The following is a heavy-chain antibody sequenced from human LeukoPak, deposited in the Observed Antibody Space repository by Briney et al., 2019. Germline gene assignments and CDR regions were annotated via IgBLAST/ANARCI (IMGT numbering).Heavy chain of an antibody. D-gene: IGHD2-15*01. CDR2: ISYDESDK. CDR1: GFTFSSYA. V-gene: IGHV3-30*04. J-gene: IGHJ6*02. CDR3: AKGVVAATNAAYYGMDV. Sequence: PGRSLRLSCAASGFTFSSYAMHWVRQAPGKGLEWVAVISYDESDKYYADSVKGRFTISRDNSKNTLYLQMNSLRPEDTAVYYCAKGVVAATNAAYYGMDVWGQGTTVTVSS.